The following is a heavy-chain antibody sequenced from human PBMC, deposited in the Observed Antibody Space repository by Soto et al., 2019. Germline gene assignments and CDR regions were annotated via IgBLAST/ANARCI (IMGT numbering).Heavy chain of an antibody. V-gene: IGHV1-2*04. CDR2: INPNSGGT. CDR1: GYTFTGYY. CDR3: ARGRRMTMIVVVLGQTHYGMDV. D-gene: IGHD3-22*01. Sequence: QVQLVQSGAEVKKPGASVKVSCKASGYTFTGYYMHWVRQAPGQGLEWMGWINPNSGGTNYAQKFQGWVTMTRDTSISXXYXEXXRQRSDDTAVYYCARGRRMTMIVVVLGQTHYGMDVWGQGTTVTVSS. J-gene: IGHJ6*02.